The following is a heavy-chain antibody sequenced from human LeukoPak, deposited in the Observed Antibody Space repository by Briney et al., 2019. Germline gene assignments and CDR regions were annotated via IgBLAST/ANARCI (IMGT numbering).Heavy chain of an antibody. J-gene: IGHJ6*02. CDR2: IYSGGST. Sequence: GGSLRLSCAASGFTVSSNYMSWVRQAPGKGLEWVSVIYSGGSTYYADSVKGRFTISRDNSKNTLYLQMNSLRAEDTAVYYCARDSRPKTTVTMDYYYGMDVWGQGTTVTVSS. V-gene: IGHV3-66*01. CDR3: ARDSRPKTTVTMDYYYGMDV. CDR1: GFTVSSNY. D-gene: IGHD4-17*01.